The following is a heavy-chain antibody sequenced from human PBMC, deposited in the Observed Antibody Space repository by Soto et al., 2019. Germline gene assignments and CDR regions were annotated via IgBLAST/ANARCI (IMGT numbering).Heavy chain of an antibody. V-gene: IGHV3-23*01. CDR2: ISGSGGST. J-gene: IGHJ5*02. CDR3: AKDPYFYWFDP. CDR1: GFTFSSYA. Sequence: GGSLRLCWAGSGFTFSSYAMSWVRQAPGKGLEWVSAISGSGGSTYYADSVKGRFTISRDNSKNTLYLQMNSLRAEDTAVYYCAKDPYFYWFDPWGQGTLVTVSS. D-gene: IGHD1-26*01.